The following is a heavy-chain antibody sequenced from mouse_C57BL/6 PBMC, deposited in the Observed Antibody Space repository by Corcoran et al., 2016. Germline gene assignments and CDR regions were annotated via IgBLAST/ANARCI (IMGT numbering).Heavy chain of an antibody. CDR1: GYSITSGYY. CDR3: AIIYYSKGNWYFDV. J-gene: IGHJ1*03. Sequence: DVQLQESGPGLVKPSQSLSLTCSVTGYSITSGYYWNWIRQFPGNKLEWMGYISYDGSNNYNPSLKNRISITRDTSKDQFFLKLNSVTTEDTATYYCAIIYYSKGNWYFDVWGTGTTVTVSS. D-gene: IGHD2-5*01. V-gene: IGHV3-6*01. CDR2: ISYDGSN.